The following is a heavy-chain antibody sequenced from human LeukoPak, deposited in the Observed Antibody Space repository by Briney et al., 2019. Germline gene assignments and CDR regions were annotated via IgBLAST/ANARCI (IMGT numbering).Heavy chain of an antibody. V-gene: IGHV5-51*01. J-gene: IGHJ4*02. CDR1: GYSFTTYW. D-gene: IGHD6-19*01. CDR2: IHPGDSET. CDR3: ARPGSISGGYYFDY. Sequence: GESLKISCKASGYSFTTYWIGWVRQMPGKGLEWMGIIHPGDSETRYSPSFQGQVTISADKSFSTAYLQWSSLKASDTALYYCARPGSISGGYYFDYWGQGTLVTVSS.